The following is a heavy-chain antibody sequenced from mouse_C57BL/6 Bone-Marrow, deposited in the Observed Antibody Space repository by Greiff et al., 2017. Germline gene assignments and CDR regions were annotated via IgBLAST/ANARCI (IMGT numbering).Heavy chain of an antibody. V-gene: IGHV1-55*01. J-gene: IGHJ4*01. CDR3: ARGPSNWPRAMDY. CDR1: GYTFTSYW. D-gene: IGHD4-1*01. Sequence: QVQLQQPGAELVKPGASVKMSCKASGYTFTSYWITWVKQRPGQGLEWIGDIYPGSGSTNYNEKFKSKATLTVDTSSSTAYMQLSSLTSEDSAVYYWARGPSNWPRAMDYWGQGTSVTVSS. CDR2: IYPGSGST.